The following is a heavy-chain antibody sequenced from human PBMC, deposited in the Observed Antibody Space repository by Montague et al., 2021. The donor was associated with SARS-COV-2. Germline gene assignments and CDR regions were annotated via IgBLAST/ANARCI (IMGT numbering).Heavy chain of an antibody. CDR2: IDWDDDK. V-gene: IGHV2-70*01. D-gene: IGHD3-9*01. CDR1: GFSLSTSGMC. CDR3: ARMDILTGYYAYGMDV. Sequence: PALVKPTQTLTLTCTFSGFSLSTSGMCASWIRQPPGKALEWLALIDWDDDKYYSTSLKTRLTISKGTSKNQVVLTMTNMDPVDTATYYCARMDILTGYYAYGMDVWGQGTTVTVSS. J-gene: IGHJ6*02.